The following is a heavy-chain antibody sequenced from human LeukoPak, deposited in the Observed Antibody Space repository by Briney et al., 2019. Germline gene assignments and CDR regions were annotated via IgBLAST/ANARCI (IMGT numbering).Heavy chain of an antibody. CDR2: IYYSGST. Sequence: PSETLSLTCTVSGGSISSGGYYWSWIRQPPGKGLEWIGYIYYSGSTNYNPSLESRVTISIDTSKNQFSLKVNSVTAADTAMYYCAREVTPLRRRDGYNSKFAHFDYWGQGTLVTVSS. CDR1: GGSISSGGYY. J-gene: IGHJ4*02. D-gene: IGHD5-24*01. CDR3: AREVTPLRRRDGYNSKFAHFDY. V-gene: IGHV4-61*08.